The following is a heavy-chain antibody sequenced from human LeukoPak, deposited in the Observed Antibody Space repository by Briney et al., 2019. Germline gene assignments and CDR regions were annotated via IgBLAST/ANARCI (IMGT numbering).Heavy chain of an antibody. J-gene: IGHJ5*02. CDR3: AKDFEYGGFDP. CDR2: ISWNSGSI. CDR1: GFTFDDYA. Sequence: GGSLRLSCAASGFTFDDYAMHWVRQAPGKGLERVSGISWNSGSIGYADSVKGRFTISRDNAKNSLYLQMNSLRAEDTALYYCAKDFEYGGFDPWGQGTLVTVSS. D-gene: IGHD4-23*01. V-gene: IGHV3-9*01.